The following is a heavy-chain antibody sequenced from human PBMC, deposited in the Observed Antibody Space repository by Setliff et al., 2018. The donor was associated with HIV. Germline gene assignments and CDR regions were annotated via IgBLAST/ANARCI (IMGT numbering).Heavy chain of an antibody. CDR2: IYHGGTT. Sequence: SETLSLTCAVSGYSISSGYYWAWIRQPPGKGLEWIGSIYHGGTTYYNPSLKSRSTISEDTSKNQFSLSLSSVTAADTALYYCARVGVFGGWFDPWGQGTLVTVSS. D-gene: IGHD2-15*01. CDR3: ARVGVFGGWFDP. J-gene: IGHJ5*02. V-gene: IGHV4-38-2*01. CDR1: GYSISSGYY.